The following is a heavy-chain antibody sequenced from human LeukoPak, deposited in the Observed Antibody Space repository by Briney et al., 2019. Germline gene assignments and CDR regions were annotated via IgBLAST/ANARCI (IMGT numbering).Heavy chain of an antibody. CDR1: GYTFTGYY. J-gene: IGHJ4*02. Sequence: ASVKVSCKASGYTFTGYYMHWVRQAPGQGLEWMGWINPNSGGTNYAQKFQGRVTMTRDTSTSTASMELSRLRSDDTAVYYCARAYGIAAAVLDYWGQGTLVTVSS. D-gene: IGHD6-13*01. V-gene: IGHV1-2*02. CDR2: INPNSGGT. CDR3: ARAYGIAAAVLDY.